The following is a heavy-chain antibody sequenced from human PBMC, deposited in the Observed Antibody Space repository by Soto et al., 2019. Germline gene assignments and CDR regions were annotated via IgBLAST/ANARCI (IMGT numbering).Heavy chain of an antibody. CDR3: ARVSSTSDAFDV. Sequence: SVKVSCKASGYTFSSYTIHWVRQAPGQRLEWMVWINAGNGNTKYSQKFQARVTITRDTIASTTYMDLTSLRSEDTAIYYCARVSSTSDAFDVWGQGTLVTVSS. D-gene: IGHD2-2*01. J-gene: IGHJ3*01. V-gene: IGHV1-3*01. CDR1: GYTFSSYT. CDR2: INAGNGNT.